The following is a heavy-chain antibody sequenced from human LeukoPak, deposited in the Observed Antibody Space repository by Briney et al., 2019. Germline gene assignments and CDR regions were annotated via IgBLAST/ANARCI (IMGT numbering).Heavy chain of an antibody. Sequence: SVKVSCKASGGTFSSYTISWVRQAPGQGLEWMGRIVPILGIANYAQKFQGRVTITADKSTSTAYMELSSLRSEDTAVYYCARGSVFGVVIITHWGQGTLVTVSS. D-gene: IGHD3-3*01. CDR3: ARGSVFGVVIITH. CDR1: GGTFSSYT. V-gene: IGHV1-69*02. CDR2: IVPILGIA. J-gene: IGHJ4*02.